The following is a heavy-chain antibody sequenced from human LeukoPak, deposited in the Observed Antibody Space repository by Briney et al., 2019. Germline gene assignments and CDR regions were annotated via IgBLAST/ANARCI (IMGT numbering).Heavy chain of an antibody. CDR3: AKAGCTNIVCYLNS. D-gene: IGHD2-8*01. CDR2: IIGSGGST. J-gene: IGHJ4*02. V-gene: IGHV3-23*01. CDR1: GFAFSPYA. Sequence: PGGSLRLSCAASGFAFSPYAMSWVRQAPGKGLEWVSGIIGSGGSTYYADSVKGRFTISRDNSKNTLYLQMNSLRAEDTAIYYCAKAGCTNIVCYLNSWGQGTLVTVSS.